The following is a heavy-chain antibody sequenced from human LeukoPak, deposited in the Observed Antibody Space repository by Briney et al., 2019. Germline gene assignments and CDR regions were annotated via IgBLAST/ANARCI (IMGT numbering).Heavy chain of an antibody. CDR2: ISGSGSTA. CDR1: GFTFSSYA. V-gene: IGHV3-23*01. J-gene: IGHJ4*02. Sequence: GGSLRLSCAASGFTFSSYALSWVRQAPGKGLEWVSAISGSGSTAYYADSVKGRFTISRDNSRNTLSLHMTSLRAEDAAVYYCARDPSGYEFDYWGQGTLVTVSS. D-gene: IGHD5-12*01. CDR3: ARDPSGYEFDY.